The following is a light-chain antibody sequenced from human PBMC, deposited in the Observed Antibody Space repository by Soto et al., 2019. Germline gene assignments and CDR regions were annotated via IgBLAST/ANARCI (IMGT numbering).Light chain of an antibody. CDR3: SSYVGSDVFV. CDR2: EVT. V-gene: IGLV2-8*01. CDR1: RRDVCGYNY. J-gene: IGLJ1*01. Sequence: QSVLTQPPSASGAPGQSVRISCTGTRRDVCGYNYVAWYQQHPGKAPKLMIYEVTKRPSGVPDRFSGSKSGNTAFLTVSGLQPGDEADYYCSSYVGSDVFVFGTGTKVTVL.